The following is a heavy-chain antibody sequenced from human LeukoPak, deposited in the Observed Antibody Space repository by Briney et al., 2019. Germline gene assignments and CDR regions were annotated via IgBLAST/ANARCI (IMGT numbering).Heavy chain of an antibody. Sequence: PSETLSLTCTVSGGSISSYYWSWIRQPAGKGLEWIGRIYTSGSTNYNPSLKSRVTMSVDTSKNQFSLKLSSVTAADTAVYYCAREPHYYGSGSYINWFDPWGQGTLVTLSS. CDR1: GGSISSYY. V-gene: IGHV4-4*07. D-gene: IGHD3-10*01. J-gene: IGHJ5*02. CDR3: AREPHYYGSGSYINWFDP. CDR2: IYTSGST.